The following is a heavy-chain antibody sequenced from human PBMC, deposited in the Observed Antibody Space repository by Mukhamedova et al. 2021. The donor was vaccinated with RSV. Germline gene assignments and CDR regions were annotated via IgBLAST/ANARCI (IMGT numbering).Heavy chain of an antibody. D-gene: IGHD6-13*01. Sequence: EWVSAISGSGGSTYYADSVKGRFTISRDNSKNTLYLQMNSLRAEDTAVYYCAKSNSSPYYYYYMDVWGKGTTVTVSS. J-gene: IGHJ6*03. V-gene: IGHV3-23*01. CDR2: ISGSGGST. CDR3: AKSNSSPYYYYYMDV.